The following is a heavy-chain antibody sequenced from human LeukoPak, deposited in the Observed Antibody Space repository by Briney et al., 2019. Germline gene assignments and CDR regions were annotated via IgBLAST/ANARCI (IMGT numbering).Heavy chain of an antibody. CDR3: AKDVKPDSGRDVDY. CDR1: GFTFSSYA. Sequence: GGSLRLSCAASGFTFSSYAMTWVRQAPGKGLEWVSTISDSGDSTYYADSVTGRFTISRDNSKSTLYLQMSSLGAEDTAVYYCAKDVKPDSGRDVDYWGQGTLVTVSS. D-gene: IGHD6-19*01. V-gene: IGHV3-23*01. J-gene: IGHJ4*02. CDR2: ISDSGDST.